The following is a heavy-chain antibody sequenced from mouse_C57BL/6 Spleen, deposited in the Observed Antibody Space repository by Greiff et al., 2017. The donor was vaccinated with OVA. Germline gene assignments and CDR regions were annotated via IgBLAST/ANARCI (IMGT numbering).Heavy chain of an antibody. V-gene: IGHV5-4*01. J-gene: IGHJ2*01. CDR3: ARDPNDGYYGYFDY. D-gene: IGHD2-3*01. CDR2: ISDGVSYT. CDR1: GFTFSSYA. Sequence: EVQGVESGGGLVKPGGSLKLSCAASGFTFSSYAMSWVRQTPEKRLEWVATISDGVSYTYYPDNVKGRFTISRDNAKNNLYLQMSHLKSEDTAMYYCARDPNDGYYGYFDYWGQGTTLTVSS.